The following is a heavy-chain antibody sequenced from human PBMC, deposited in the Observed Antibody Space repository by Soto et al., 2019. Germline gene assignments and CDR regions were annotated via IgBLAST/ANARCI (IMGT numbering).Heavy chain of an antibody. CDR1: GGTFSSYA. Sequence: QVQLVQSGAEVKKPGSSVKVSCKVSGGTFSSYAISWVRQAPGQGLEWMGGIIPIFGTANYAQKFQGRVTITADESTSTAYMELSSLRSEDTAVYYCARLGSGYPGAWFDPWGQGTLVTVSS. CDR2: IIPIFGTA. CDR3: ARLGSGYPGAWFDP. D-gene: IGHD3-22*01. J-gene: IGHJ5*02. V-gene: IGHV1-69*12.